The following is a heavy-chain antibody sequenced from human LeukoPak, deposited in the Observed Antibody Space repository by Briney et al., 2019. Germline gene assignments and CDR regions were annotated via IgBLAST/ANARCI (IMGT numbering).Heavy chain of an antibody. V-gene: IGHV1-2*02. CDR2: INPNSGGT. CDR1: GYTFTGYY. D-gene: IGHD2-8*02. J-gene: IGHJ6*03. Sequence: ASVKVSCKASGYTFTGYYMHWVRQAPGQGLEWMGWINPNSGGTNYAQKFQGRVAMTRDTSISTAYMELSSLRSEDTAVYYCASGTVVYRGVTIVSNYYYYYMDVWGKGTTVTVSS. CDR3: ASGTVVYRGVTIVSNYYYYYMDV.